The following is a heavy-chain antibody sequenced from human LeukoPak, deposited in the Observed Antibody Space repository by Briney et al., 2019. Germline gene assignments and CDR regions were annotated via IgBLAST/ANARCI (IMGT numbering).Heavy chain of an antibody. Sequence: PSETLSLTCTVSGGSISSSSYYWSWIRQPAGKGLEWIGRIYTSGSTNYNPSLKSRVTISVDTSKNQFSLKLSSVTAADTAVYYCARGLGAVDYWGQGTLVTVSS. J-gene: IGHJ4*02. CDR1: GGSISSSSYY. CDR3: ARGLGAVDY. CDR2: IYTSGST. D-gene: IGHD1-26*01. V-gene: IGHV4-61*02.